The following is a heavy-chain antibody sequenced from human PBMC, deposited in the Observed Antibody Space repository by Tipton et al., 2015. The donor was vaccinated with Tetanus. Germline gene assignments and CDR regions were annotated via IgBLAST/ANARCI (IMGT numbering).Heavy chain of an antibody. D-gene: IGHD6-19*01. CDR2: IYYSGST. J-gene: IGHJ2*01. Sequence: TLSLTCTVSGGSVSSGSYYWSWIRQPPGKGLEWIGYIYYSGSTNYTPSLKSRVTISVDTSKNQFSLKLSSVTAADTAVYYCARDPPGPGIAVAGPCYFDLWARGPLVPVSS. V-gene: IGHV4-61*01. CDR1: GGSVSSGSYY. CDR3: ARDPPGPGIAVAGPCYFDL.